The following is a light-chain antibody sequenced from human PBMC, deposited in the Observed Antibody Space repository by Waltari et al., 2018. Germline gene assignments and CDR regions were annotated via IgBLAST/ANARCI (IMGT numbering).Light chain of an antibody. CDR2: DVT. CDR1: NYDVGYYNY. J-gene: IGLJ3*02. Sequence: QSALTQPRSVSESPGQSVTISCTGTNYDVGYYNYGYWHQHHPGKAPKLMIYDVTKRPSGVPDRFSGSKYGNTASLTISGLQAEDEADYYCSSYSGTYTLLFGGGTKLTVL. V-gene: IGLV2-11*01. CDR3: SSYSGTYTLL.